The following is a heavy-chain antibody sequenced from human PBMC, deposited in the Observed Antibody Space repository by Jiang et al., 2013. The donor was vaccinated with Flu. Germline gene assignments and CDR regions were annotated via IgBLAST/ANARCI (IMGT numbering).Heavy chain of an antibody. CDR3: QGVLGFCTVVPATGSLYYYH. CDR1: GGILSSYT. CDR2: IIPVLGAA. D-gene: IGHD2-15*01. V-gene: IGHV1-69*08. Sequence: SGAEVKKPGSSVKVSCKASGGILSSYTISWVRQAPGQGPEWMGRIIPVLGAADYAQKFQGRVTITADKSTNTAYMELSSLRSEDTALYYCQGVLGFCTVVPATGSLYYYH. J-gene: IGHJ6*01.